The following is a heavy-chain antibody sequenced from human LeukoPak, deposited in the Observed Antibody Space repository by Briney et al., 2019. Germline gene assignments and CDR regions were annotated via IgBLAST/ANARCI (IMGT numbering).Heavy chain of an antibody. Sequence: PSETLSLTCTVSGGSISSNNYYWGWIRQPPGKGLEWIGSVYYSGNTYNNPSLKSRVTISVDTSKNQFSLKLTSVTAADTAVYYCASALYYYDSSGYYAFDYWGQGTLVTVSS. CDR2: VYYSGNT. V-gene: IGHV4-39*01. CDR1: GGSISSNNYY. J-gene: IGHJ4*02. CDR3: ASALYYYDSSGYYAFDY. D-gene: IGHD3-22*01.